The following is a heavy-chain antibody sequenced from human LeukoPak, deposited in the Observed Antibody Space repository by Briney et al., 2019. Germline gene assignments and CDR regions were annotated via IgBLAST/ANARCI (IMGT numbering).Heavy chain of an antibody. Sequence: PGGSLRLSCAASGFTFDNHAMSWVRQAPGKGLEWVSSISSAGVSTYYADSVKGRFTISRDSSKNTLYLQMNSLRAEDTALYYCAKKPTPNYYDISGHRYYFDSWGRGTLVTVSS. CDR1: GFTFDNHA. J-gene: IGHJ4*02. V-gene: IGHV3-23*01. D-gene: IGHD3-22*01. CDR2: ISSAGVST. CDR3: AKKPTPNYYDISGHRYYFDS.